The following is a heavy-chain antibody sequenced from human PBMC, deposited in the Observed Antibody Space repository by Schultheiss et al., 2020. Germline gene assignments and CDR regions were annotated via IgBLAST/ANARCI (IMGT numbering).Heavy chain of an antibody. D-gene: IGHD2-15*01. CDR1: GFNFSDSA. V-gene: IGHV3-73*01. CDR2: IRTRNKSYAT. J-gene: IGHJ5*01. CDR3: AKGTLGHCIGAICYPFDS. Sequence: GESLRLSCAASGFNFSDSAMHWVRQASGKGLEWIGRIRTRNKSYATAYAASVEGRVTIPRDDSSKTVYLQMNSLKTEDTAVYYCAKGTLGHCIGAICYPFDSW.